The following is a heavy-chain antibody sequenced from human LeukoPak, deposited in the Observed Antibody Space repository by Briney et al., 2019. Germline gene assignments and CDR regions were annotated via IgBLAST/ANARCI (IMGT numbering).Heavy chain of an antibody. CDR3: ARGPAIAATGSSDY. Sequence: GASVKVSCKASGYIFSKYGFHWVRQAPGQRLEWMGWINAANGNTKYSQKFQGRVTITRDTSASTAYMELSSLRSEDTALYYCARGPAIAATGSSDYWGLGTLVTVSS. D-gene: IGHD6-13*01. CDR2: INAANGNT. V-gene: IGHV1-3*01. J-gene: IGHJ4*02. CDR1: GYIFSKYG.